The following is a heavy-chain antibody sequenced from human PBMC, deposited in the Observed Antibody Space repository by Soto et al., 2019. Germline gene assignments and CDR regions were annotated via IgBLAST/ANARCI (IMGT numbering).Heavy chain of an antibody. CDR3: TPHIRYGSGWYGCFEY. J-gene: IGHJ4*02. CDR2: IKSKTDGGTI. D-gene: IGHD6-19*01. Sequence: GGSLRLSCAVSGFTFTNAWMNWVRQAPGKGLEWVGRIKSKTDGGTIDYGAPVKGRFIISRDDSKNTLYLQMNGLNTEDTAVYYCTPHIRYGSGWYGCFEYWGRGTLVTVSS. V-gene: IGHV3-15*07. CDR1: GFTFTNAW.